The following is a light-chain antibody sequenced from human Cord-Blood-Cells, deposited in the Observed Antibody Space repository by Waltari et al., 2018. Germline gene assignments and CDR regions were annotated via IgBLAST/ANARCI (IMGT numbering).Light chain of an antibody. CDR2: KDS. CDR3: QSADSSGTWV. CDR1: ALPKQY. Sequence: SYELTQPPSVSVSPGQTARITCSGDALPKQYAYWYQQKPGQAPVLGIYKDSERPSGIPERFSGSSSGTTGTLTISGVQAEDEADYYCQSADSSGTWVFGGGTKLTVL. V-gene: IGLV3-25*03. J-gene: IGLJ3*02.